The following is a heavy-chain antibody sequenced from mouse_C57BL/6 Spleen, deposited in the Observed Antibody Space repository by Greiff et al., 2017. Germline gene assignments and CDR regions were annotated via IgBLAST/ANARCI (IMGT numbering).Heavy chain of an antibody. D-gene: IGHD1-1*01. Sequence: QVQLQQPGAELVRPGSSVKLSCKASGYTFTSYWMHWVKQRPIQGLEWIGNIDPSDSETHYNQKFKDKATLTVDKSSSTAYMQLSSLTSEDSAVYCCARSDYYGSSLYYFDYWGQGTTLTVSS. J-gene: IGHJ2*01. V-gene: IGHV1-52*01. CDR3: ARSDYYGSSLYYFDY. CDR2: IDPSDSET. CDR1: GYTFTSYW.